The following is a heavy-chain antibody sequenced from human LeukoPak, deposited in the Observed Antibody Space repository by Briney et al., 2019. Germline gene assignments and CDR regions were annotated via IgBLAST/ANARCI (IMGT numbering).Heavy chain of an antibody. V-gene: IGHV3-11*05. D-gene: IGHD1-26*01. J-gene: IGHJ4*02. CDR3: ARGRYSGTL. CDR2: ISPTGSYT. Sequence: GGSLRLSCAASGFNFGDYGMSWFRQAPGKGLEWVSNISPTGSYTNYADSVKGRFTISRDNAKKSLYLQMNSLRAEDTAVYYCARGRYSGTLWGQGTLVTVSS. CDR1: GFNFGDYG.